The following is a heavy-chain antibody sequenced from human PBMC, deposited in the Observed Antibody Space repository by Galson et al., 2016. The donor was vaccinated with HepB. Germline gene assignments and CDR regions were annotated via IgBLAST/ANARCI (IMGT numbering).Heavy chain of an antibody. J-gene: IGHJ4*02. D-gene: IGHD2-8*01. CDR1: GFPFSNYG. Sequence: ATGFPFSNYGMHWGRQAPGKGLEWAAVISYDGAKKYYADSVKGRFTISRDNSKNTLYLQMNSLRVEDTAVYYCAWGMVFARHWGQGTLVTVSS. V-gene: IGHV3-30*03. CDR3: AWGMVFARH. CDR2: ISYDGAKK.